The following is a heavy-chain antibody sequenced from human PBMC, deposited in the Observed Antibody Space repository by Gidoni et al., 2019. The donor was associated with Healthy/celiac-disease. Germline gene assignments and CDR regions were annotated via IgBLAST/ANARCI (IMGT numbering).Heavy chain of an antibody. CDR2: ISWDGGST. CDR1: GFTFDDYT. D-gene: IGHD1-26*01. V-gene: IGHV3-43*01. Sequence: EVQLVESGGVVAQPGGSLSLSCAASGFTFDDYTMHWVRQAPGKGLEWVSLISWDGGSTYYADSVKGRFTISRDNSKNSLYLQKNSLRTEDTALYYCAKSGKSWYIAPFDSWGQGTLVTVSS. CDR3: AKSGKSWYIAPFDS. J-gene: IGHJ4*02.